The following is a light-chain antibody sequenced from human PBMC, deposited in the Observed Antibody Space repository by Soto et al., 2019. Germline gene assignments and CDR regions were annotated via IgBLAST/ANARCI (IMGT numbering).Light chain of an antibody. CDR1: QTIGTY. V-gene: IGKV1-39*01. J-gene: IGKJ1*01. CDR2: TAS. Sequence: DIQRTQSPSSLSASVGDRVTITCRASQTIGTYLNWYHQKPGKAPNLMIYTASTLQSGVPSRFSGSGSGTDFTLTISSLQAEDVATYYCQQSYSTPQTFGQGTKVEIK. CDR3: QQSYSTPQT.